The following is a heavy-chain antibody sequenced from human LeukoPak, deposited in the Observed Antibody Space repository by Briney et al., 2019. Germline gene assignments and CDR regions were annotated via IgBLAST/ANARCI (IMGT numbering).Heavy chain of an antibody. J-gene: IGHJ4*02. V-gene: IGHV6-1*01. CDR2: TYYRSKWYN. Sequence: SQTLSLTCAISGGSVSSNSAAWNWIRQSPSRGLEWLGRTYYRSKWYNDYAVSVKSRITINPDTSKNQFSLQLNSVTPEDTAAYYCARDLGKRYCSGGSCYPLGLDYWGQGTLVTVSS. D-gene: IGHD2-15*01. CDR1: GGSVSSNSAA. CDR3: ARDLGKRYCSGGSCYPLGLDY.